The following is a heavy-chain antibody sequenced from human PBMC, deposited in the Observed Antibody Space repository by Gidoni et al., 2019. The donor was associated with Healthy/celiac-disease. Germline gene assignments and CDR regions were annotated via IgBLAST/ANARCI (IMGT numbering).Heavy chain of an antibody. J-gene: IGHJ5*02. CDR3: ANPFDP. V-gene: IGHV3-30*18. CDR2: ISYDGSNK. Sequence: RQAPGKGLEWVAVISYDGSNKYYADSVKGRFTISRDNSKNTLYLQMNSLRAEDTAVYYCANPFDPWGQGTLVTVSS.